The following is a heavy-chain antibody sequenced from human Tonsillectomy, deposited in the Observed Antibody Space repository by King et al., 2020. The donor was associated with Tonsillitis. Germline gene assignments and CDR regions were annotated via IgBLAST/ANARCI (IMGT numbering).Heavy chain of an antibody. V-gene: IGHV3-21*01. CDR2: ISGSSLGV. D-gene: IGHD3-10*01. CDR1: GFIFSTHT. J-gene: IGHJ4*02. CDR3: ARRASVRGIDY. Sequence: VQLVESGGGLVKPGGSLRLSCAASGFIFSTHTMTWVRQAPGKGLGWVSSISGSSLGVSYADSVKGRFTIPRDDDEKSVFLQMNGLRVEDTAVYYCARRASVRGIDYWGQGTLVIVSS.